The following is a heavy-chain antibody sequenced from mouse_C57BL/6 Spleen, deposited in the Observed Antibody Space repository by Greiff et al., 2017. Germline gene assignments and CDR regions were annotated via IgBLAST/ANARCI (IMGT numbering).Heavy chain of an antibody. J-gene: IGHJ2*01. CDR1: GFTFTDYY. CDR2: IRNKANGYTT. CDR3: ARYPSHYYGSSYFDY. V-gene: IGHV7-3*01. D-gene: IGHD1-1*01. Sequence: EVKLMESGGGLVQPGGSLSLSCAASGFTFTDYYMSWVRQPPGKALEWLGFIRNKANGYTTEYSASVKGRFTISRDNSQSILYLQMNALRAEDRATYYCARYPSHYYGSSYFDYWGQGTTLTVSS.